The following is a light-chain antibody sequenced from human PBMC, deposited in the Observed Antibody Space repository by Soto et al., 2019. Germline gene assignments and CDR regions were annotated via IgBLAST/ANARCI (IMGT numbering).Light chain of an antibody. CDR1: QSVSSY. Sequence: TQSPATLSVLTDERATLSCRASQSVSSYLAWYQQKPGQAPRLLIYDASNRATGIPARFSGSGSGTDFTLTISSLEPEDFAVYYCQQRSNWPPTFGQGTRLEIK. CDR3: QQRSNWPPT. V-gene: IGKV3-11*01. CDR2: DAS. J-gene: IGKJ5*01.